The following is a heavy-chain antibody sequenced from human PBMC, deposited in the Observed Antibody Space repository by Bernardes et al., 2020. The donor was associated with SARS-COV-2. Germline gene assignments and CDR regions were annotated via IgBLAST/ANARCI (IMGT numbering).Heavy chain of an antibody. V-gene: IGHV3-30*03. CDR1: GFTFSNYG. CDR3: ACGGGYFGWCHF. J-gene: IGHJ4*02. D-gene: IGHD3-10*01. CDR2: ISHEGNNK. Sequence: GGSLRLSCAASGFTFSNYGMHWVRQAPGKGLEWLSFISHEGNNKNYGDSVKGRFTISRDNSNNTLYLQMNSLTTDDTAVYYCACGGGYFGWCHFWGQGTLVTVSS.